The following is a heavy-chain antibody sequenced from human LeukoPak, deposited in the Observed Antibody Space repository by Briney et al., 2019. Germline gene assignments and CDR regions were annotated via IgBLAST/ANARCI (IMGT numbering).Heavy chain of an antibody. CDR3: ARGVQFLYYYYYYMDV. V-gene: IGHV4-34*01. D-gene: IGHD5-24*01. CDR1: GGSFSGYY. J-gene: IGHJ6*03. CDR2: INHGGST. Sequence: PSETLSLTCAVYGGSFSGYYWSWIRQPPGKGLEWIGEINHGGSTNYNPSLKSRVTISVDTSKNQFSLKLSSVTAADTAVYYCARGVQFLYYYYYYMDVWGKGTTVTVSS.